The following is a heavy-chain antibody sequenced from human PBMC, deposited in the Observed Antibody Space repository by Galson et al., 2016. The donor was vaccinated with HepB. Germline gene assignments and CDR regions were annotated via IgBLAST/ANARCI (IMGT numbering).Heavy chain of an antibody. J-gene: IGHJ4*02. CDR3: ARAFRYGIDWYGRNDC. V-gene: IGHV3-23*01. CDR1: GFTLNSFA. CDR2: INGGSA. Sequence: SLRLSCAASGFTLNSFAMSWVRQAPGKGLEWVSAINGGSAHYADSVQGRFTISRDTSKNPLYLEMNSLRAEDTAIYYCARAFRYGIDWYGRNDCWGQGTLVTVSS. D-gene: IGHD6-19*01.